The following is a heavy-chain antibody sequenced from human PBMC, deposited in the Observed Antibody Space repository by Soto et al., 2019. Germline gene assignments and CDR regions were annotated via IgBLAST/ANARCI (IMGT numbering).Heavy chain of an antibody. CDR3: ARRLITIFGVVLTYGMDV. D-gene: IGHD3-3*01. CDR1: GGSFSGYY. CDR2: INHSGST. Sequence: PXETLSHTCAVYGGSFSGYYWSWIRQPPGKGLEWIGEINHSGSTNYNPSLKSRVTISVDTSKNQFSLKLSSVTAADTAVYYCARRLITIFGVVLTYGMDVWGQGTTVTVSS. V-gene: IGHV4-34*01. J-gene: IGHJ6*02.